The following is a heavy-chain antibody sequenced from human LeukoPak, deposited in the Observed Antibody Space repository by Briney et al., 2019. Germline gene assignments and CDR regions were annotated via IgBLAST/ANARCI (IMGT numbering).Heavy chain of an antibody. Sequence: SETLSLTCTVSGGSISSYYWSWIRQPPGKGLEWIGYIYYSGSTNYNPSLKSRVTISVDTSKNQFSLKLSSVTAADAAVYYCARGESIAARSVDYWGQGTLVTVSS. CDR2: IYYSGST. CDR3: ARGESIAARSVDY. D-gene: IGHD6-6*01. V-gene: IGHV4-59*01. J-gene: IGHJ4*02. CDR1: GGSISSYY.